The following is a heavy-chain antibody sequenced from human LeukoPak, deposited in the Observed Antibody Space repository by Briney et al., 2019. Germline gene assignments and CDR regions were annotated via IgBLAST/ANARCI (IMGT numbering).Heavy chain of an antibody. CDR3: AKVRGVITTHFDY. D-gene: IGHD3-10*01. CDR2: ISGSGGST. V-gene: IGHV3-23*01. J-gene: IGHJ4*02. Sequence: PGGSLRLSCAASGFTFSSYAMSWVRQAPGKGLEWVSAISGSGGSTYYADSVKGRLTISRDNSKNTLYLQMNSLRAEDTAVYYCAKVRGVITTHFDYWGQGTLVTVSS. CDR1: GFTFSSYA.